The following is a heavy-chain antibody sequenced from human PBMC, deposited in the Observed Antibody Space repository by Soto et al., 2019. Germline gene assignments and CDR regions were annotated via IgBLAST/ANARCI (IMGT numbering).Heavy chain of an antibody. D-gene: IGHD2-8*02. CDR1: GDSISTSRYY. CDR2: IYNDGVT. J-gene: IGHJ4*02. CDR3: ARHYCTGGPCYFDY. Sequence: SETLSLTCTVSGDSISTSRYYWALIRQPPGTGLEWIGTIYNDGVTYYNPSLKSRVTLSIDTSKNQFSLKLRSVTAADSAIYYCARHYCTGGPCYFDYWGQGTPVTVSS. V-gene: IGHV4-39*01.